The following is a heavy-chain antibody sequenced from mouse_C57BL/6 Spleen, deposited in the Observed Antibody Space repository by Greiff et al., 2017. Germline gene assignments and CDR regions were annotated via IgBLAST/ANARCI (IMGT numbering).Heavy chain of an antibody. J-gene: IGHJ4*01. CDR1: GYTFTSYG. CDR2: IYPRSGNT. Sequence: QVQLQQSGAELARPGASVKLSCKASGYTFTSYGISWVKQRTGQGLEWIGEIYPRSGNTYYNEKFKGKATLTADKSSSTAYMELRSLTSEDSAVYFCARYGSNYDAMDYWGQVTSVTVSS. D-gene: IGHD1-1*01. CDR3: ARYGSNYDAMDY. V-gene: IGHV1-81*01.